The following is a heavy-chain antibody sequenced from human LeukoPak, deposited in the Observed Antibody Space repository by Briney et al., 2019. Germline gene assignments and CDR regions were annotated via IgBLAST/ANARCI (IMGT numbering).Heavy chain of an antibody. CDR2: IYYNGST. D-gene: IGHD2-2*01. CDR1: GGSISSYY. Sequence: SETLSLTCTVSVSGGSISSYYWSWIRQPPGKGLEWIGYIYYNGSTNHNPSLKSRITISVGTSKNQFSLKLSSVTAADTAVYYCARDLGFCSTSCPNWFDPWGQGTLVTVSS. V-gene: IGHV4-59*12. J-gene: IGHJ5*02. CDR3: ARDLGFCSTSCPNWFDP.